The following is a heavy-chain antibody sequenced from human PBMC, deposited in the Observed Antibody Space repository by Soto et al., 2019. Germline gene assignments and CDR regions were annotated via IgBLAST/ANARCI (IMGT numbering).Heavy chain of an antibody. Sequence: GGSLRLSCAASGFTFSSYAMRWVRQAPGKGLEWVSAISGSGGSTYYADSVKGRFTISRDNSKNTLYLQMNSLRAEDTAVYYCAKASGSSWYYYYGMDVWGQGTTVTVSS. V-gene: IGHV3-23*01. D-gene: IGHD6-13*01. CDR2: ISGSGGST. CDR1: GFTFSSYA. J-gene: IGHJ6*02. CDR3: AKASGSSWYYYYGMDV.